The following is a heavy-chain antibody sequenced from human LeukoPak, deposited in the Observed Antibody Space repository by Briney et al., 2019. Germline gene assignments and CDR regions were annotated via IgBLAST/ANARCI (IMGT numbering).Heavy chain of an antibody. J-gene: IGHJ4*02. CDR3: ARMSGYSGYDYFDY. CDR1: GFTFSSYS. D-gene: IGHD5-12*01. Sequence: GRSLRLSCAASGFTFSSYSIHWVRQAPGKGLEWVANIKQDGSEKYYVDSVKGRFTISRDNAKNSLYLQMNSLRAEDTAVYYCARMSGYSGYDYFDYWGQGTLVTVSS. CDR2: IKQDGSEK. V-gene: IGHV3-7*01.